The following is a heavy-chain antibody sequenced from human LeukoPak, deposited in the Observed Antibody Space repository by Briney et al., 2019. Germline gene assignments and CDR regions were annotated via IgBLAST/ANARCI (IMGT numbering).Heavy chain of an antibody. CDR1: GFTVSSNY. Sequence: GGPLRLSCAASGFTVSSNYMSWVRQAPGKGLEWVSSISSSSSYIYYADSVKGRFTISRDNAKNSLYLQMNSLRAEDTAVYYCARVRYSSGPVGDYWGQGTLVTVSS. J-gene: IGHJ4*02. CDR2: ISSSSSYI. V-gene: IGHV3-21*01. CDR3: ARVRYSSGPVGDY. D-gene: IGHD6-19*01.